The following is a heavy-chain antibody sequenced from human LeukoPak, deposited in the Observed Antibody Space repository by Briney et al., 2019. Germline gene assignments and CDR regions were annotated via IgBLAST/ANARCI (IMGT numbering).Heavy chain of an antibody. J-gene: IGHJ4*02. V-gene: IGHV1-46*01. CDR3: ARGLGRTAMVTRGGVRFDY. Sequence: ASVKVSCKASGYTFTSYYMHWVRQAPGQGLEWMGIINPSGGSTSYAQKFQGRVTMTRNTSITTAYMELSSLRSEDTAVYYCARGLGRTAMVTRGGVRFDYWGQGTLVTVSS. D-gene: IGHD5-18*01. CDR2: INPSGGST. CDR1: GYTFTSYY.